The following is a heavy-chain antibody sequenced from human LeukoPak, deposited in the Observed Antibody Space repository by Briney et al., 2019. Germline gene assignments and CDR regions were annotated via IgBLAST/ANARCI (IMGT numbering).Heavy chain of an antibody. Sequence: ASVKVSCKASGYTFTSYAMNWVRQAPGQGLEWMGWINTNTGNPTYAQGFTGRFVFSLDTSVSTAYPQISSLKAEDTAVYYCARERYLIAAAGIDYWGQGTLVTVSS. D-gene: IGHD6-13*01. CDR3: ARERYLIAAAGIDY. J-gene: IGHJ4*02. CDR1: GYTFTSYA. CDR2: INTNTGNP. V-gene: IGHV7-4-1*02.